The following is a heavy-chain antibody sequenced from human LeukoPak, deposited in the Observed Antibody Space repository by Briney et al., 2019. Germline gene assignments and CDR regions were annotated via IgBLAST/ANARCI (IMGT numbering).Heavy chain of an antibody. V-gene: IGHV1-18*01. D-gene: IGHD3-22*01. Sequence: ASVKVSCKASGYTFTSYGISWVRQAPGQGLEWMGWISAYNGYTNYAQTLQGRVTMTTDTSTSTAYMELRSLRSDDTAVYYCATDIGRYDSSGYSFDYWGQGTLVTVSS. CDR1: GYTFTSYG. J-gene: IGHJ4*02. CDR2: ISAYNGYT. CDR3: ATDIGRYDSSGYSFDY.